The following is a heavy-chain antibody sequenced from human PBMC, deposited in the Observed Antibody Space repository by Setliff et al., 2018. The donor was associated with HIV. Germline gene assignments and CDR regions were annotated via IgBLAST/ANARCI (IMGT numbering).Heavy chain of an antibody. Sequence: GGSLRLSCAASGFTFNNYAMNWVRQAPGKGLQWVASISIRGGYIYYADSVKGRFTISRDNTRNSVYLQMDSLRVDDTAVFYCARRSGSSSLKGVHYYYYYYM. CDR3: ARRSGSSSLKGVHYYYYYYM. CDR2: ISIRGGYI. CDR1: GFTFNNYA. J-gene: IGHJ6*03. D-gene: IGHD6-13*01. V-gene: IGHV3-21*06.